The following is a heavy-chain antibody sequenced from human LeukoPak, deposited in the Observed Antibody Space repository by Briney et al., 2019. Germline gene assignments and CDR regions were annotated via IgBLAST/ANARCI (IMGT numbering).Heavy chain of an antibody. V-gene: IGHV3-48*03. CDR2: ISSSGSPI. Sequence: GGSLRLSCAASGFTFSSYEMNWVRQAPGKGLEWVSYISSSGSPIYYADSVKGRFTISRDNAKNSLYLQMNSLRAEDTAVYYCARDRSSGYSGSNDYWGQGTLVTVSS. CDR3: ARDRSSGYSGSNDY. D-gene: IGHD5-12*01. J-gene: IGHJ4*02. CDR1: GFTFSSYE.